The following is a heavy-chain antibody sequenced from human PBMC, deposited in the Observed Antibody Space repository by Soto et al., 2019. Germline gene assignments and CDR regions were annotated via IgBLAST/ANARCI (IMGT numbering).Heavy chain of an antibody. V-gene: IGHV3-23*01. D-gene: IGHD3-10*01. CDR1: GFAFSSHP. J-gene: IGHJ3*02. Sequence: GGSLRLSCAASGFAFSSHPMSWVRQAPEKGLGWVAGISDGGDLTYNADSVRGRFTISRDNSGNTLYLQMNSLRAEDTAVYYCARRVIGSSRAFDIWGQGKMVTVSS. CDR3: ARRVIGSSRAFDI. CDR2: ISDGGDLT.